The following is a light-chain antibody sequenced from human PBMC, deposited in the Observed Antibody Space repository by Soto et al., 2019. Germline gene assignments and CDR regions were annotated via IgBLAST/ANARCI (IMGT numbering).Light chain of an antibody. CDR1: QSVSSSS. CDR3: QQYGSSRLT. V-gene: IGKV3-20*01. Sequence: EIVLTQSPGTLCLSAGERATLSCRASQSVSSSSLAWYQKKPGQAPRLLIYDASSRVPGIPDRFSGSGSGTDFTLTISRLEPEDFAVYYCQQYGSSRLTFGQGTRLEIK. J-gene: IGKJ5*01. CDR2: DAS.